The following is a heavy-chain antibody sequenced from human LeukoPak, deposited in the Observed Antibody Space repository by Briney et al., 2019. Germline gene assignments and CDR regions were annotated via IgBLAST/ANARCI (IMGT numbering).Heavy chain of an antibody. J-gene: IGHJ4*02. CDR1: GGSISSYY. CDR2: IYTSGST. Sequence: SETLSLTCTVSGGSISSYYWSWIRQPAGKGLEWIGRIYTSGSTNYNPSMKSRVTMSVDTSKSQLSLKVTSVTAADTAVYYCARRRSSGWYYFDYWGQGTLVTVSS. V-gene: IGHV4-4*07. CDR3: ARRRSSGWYYFDY. D-gene: IGHD6-19*01.